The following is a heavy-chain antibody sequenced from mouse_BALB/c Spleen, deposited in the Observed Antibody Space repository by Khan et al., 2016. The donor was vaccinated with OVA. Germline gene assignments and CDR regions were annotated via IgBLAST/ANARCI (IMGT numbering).Heavy chain of an antibody. J-gene: IGHJ1*01. CDR1: GYTFTNYG. D-gene: IGHD6-1*01. V-gene: IGHV9-3-1*01. Sequence: QIQLVQSGPELKKPGETVKISCKASGYTFTNYGMNWVKQAPGKGLKWMGWINTYTGEPTYADDFKGRFAFSLETSANTADLQLNNLKNEDTATYFCARSASYWFFDVWGAGTTVTVSS. CDR3: ARSASYWFFDV. CDR2: INTYTGEP.